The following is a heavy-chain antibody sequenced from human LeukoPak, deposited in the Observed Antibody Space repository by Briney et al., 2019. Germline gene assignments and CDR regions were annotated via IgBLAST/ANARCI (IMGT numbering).Heavy chain of an antibody. Sequence: SDTLSLTGTVSGGSITSSGFYWGWIRQPPGKGLEWIANIYYGGSAYYNPSLKSRVTISVDTSKNQFSLKLSSVTAADTAVYYCARQPNIVVVDNWFDPWGQGTLGAVSA. J-gene: IGHJ5*02. CDR1: GGSITSSGFY. D-gene: IGHD2-15*01. V-gene: IGHV4-39*07. CDR2: IYYGGSA. CDR3: ARQPNIVVVDNWFDP.